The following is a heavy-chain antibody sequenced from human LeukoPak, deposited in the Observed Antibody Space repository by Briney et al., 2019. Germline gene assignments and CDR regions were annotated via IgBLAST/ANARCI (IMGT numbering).Heavy chain of an antibody. CDR1: GGSISSGGYS. D-gene: IGHD3-16*02. V-gene: IGHV4-34*01. Sequence: SETLSLTCAVSGGSISSGGYSWSWIRQPPGKGLEWIGEINHSGSTNYNPSLKSRVTISVDTSKNQFSLKLSSVTAADTAVYYCARGNHYLRLGELSLFVLVRQQYFDYWGQGTLVTVSS. CDR3: ARGNHYLRLGELSLFVLVRQQYFDY. CDR2: INHSGST. J-gene: IGHJ4*02.